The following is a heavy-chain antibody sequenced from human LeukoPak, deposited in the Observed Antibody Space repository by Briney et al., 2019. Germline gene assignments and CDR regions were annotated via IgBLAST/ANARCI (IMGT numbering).Heavy chain of an antibody. V-gene: IGHV4-59*01. CDR1: GGSIINYY. Sequence: PSETLSLTCTVSGGSIINYYWIWIRQPPGKGLEWIGYIYYSGSTNYNPSLKSRVTISVDTSKNHFSLKLSSVTAADTAVYYCARWAGTGDFDYWGRGTLVTVSS. CDR2: IYYSGST. CDR3: ARWAGTGDFDY. D-gene: IGHD3-10*01. J-gene: IGHJ4*02.